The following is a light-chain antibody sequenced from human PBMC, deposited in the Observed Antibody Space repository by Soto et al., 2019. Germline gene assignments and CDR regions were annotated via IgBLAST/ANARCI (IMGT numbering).Light chain of an antibody. CDR2: LGS. CDR1: QSLLHSNGNTL. V-gene: IGKV2-28*01. J-gene: IGKJ1*01. Sequence: EIVMTQSPLSLTVTPGEPASISCKSTQSLLHSNGNTLLDWYMQKPGQSPQLLIYLGSRRAPGAHDRVSGSGSGTDFTLRISTVEADDAGIYYCMQALQTPRTFDQGTKLEI. CDR3: MQALQTPRT.